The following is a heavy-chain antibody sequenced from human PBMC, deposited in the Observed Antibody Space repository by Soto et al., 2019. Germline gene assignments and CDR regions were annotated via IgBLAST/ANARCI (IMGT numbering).Heavy chain of an antibody. D-gene: IGHD4-17*01. CDR3: ARDVGTTVITPAYDY. J-gene: IGHJ4*02. V-gene: IGHV1-46*01. CDR1: GYTFTSYY. CDR2: INPSGGST. Sequence: QVQLVQSGAEVKKPGASVKVSCKASGYTFTSYYMHWVRQAPGQGLEWMGIINPSGGSTSYAQKFQGRVTMTRDTSTSTVYMELSSLRSEDTAVYYCARDVGTTVITPAYDYWGQGTLVTVSS.